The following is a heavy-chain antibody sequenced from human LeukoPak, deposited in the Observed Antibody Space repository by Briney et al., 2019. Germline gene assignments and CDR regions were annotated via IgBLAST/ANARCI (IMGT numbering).Heavy chain of an antibody. CDR3: ARELYYYDSSGYYSPDY. CDR2: IIPIFGTA. CDR1: GGTFSSYA. Sequence: GASVKVSCKASGGTFSSYAISWVRQAPGQGLEWMGGIIPIFGTANYAQKFQGRVTITADKSTSTAYMELSSLRSEDTAVYYCARELYYYDSSGYYSPDYWGQGTLVTVSS. D-gene: IGHD3-22*01. J-gene: IGHJ4*02. V-gene: IGHV1-69*06.